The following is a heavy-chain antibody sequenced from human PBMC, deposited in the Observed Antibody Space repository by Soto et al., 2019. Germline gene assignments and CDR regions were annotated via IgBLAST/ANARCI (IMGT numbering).Heavy chain of an antibody. D-gene: IGHD3-3*01. V-gene: IGHV4-31*03. CDR1: GGSISSGGYY. CDR2: IYYSGST. Sequence: SETLSLTCTVSGGSISSGGYYWSWIRQHPGKGLEWIGYIYYSGSTYYNPSLKSRVTISVDTSKNQFSLKLSSVTAADTAVYYCATQYYDFWSGYSNYYFDYWGQGTLVTVSS. CDR3: ATQYYDFWSGYSNYYFDY. J-gene: IGHJ4*02.